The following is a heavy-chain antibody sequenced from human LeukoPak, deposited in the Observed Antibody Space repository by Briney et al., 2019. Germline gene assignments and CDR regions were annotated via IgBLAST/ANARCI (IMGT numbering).Heavy chain of an antibody. Sequence: SEPLSLTRSVSGRPLSSYYWSWIRQPPGKGLEWIGYIYYSGSTNYNPSLKSRVTISVDTSNNQFSLKLSSVTAADTAVYYCARDSPAFDIWGQGTMLTVCS. V-gene: IGHV4-59*01. CDR2: IYYSGST. CDR3: ARDSPAFDI. J-gene: IGHJ3*02. CDR1: GRPLSSYY.